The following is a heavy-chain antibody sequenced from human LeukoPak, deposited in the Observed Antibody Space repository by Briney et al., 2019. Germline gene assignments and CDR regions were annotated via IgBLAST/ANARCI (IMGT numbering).Heavy chain of an antibody. J-gene: IGHJ4*02. Sequence: PGGSLRLSCAASGFTFSDYYMSWIRQAPGKGLEWVSYISGGGSTIYYADSVKGRFTISRDNGKNSLYLQMNSLRAEDTALYYCATAPQTYRYLGYWGQGTLVTVSS. CDR3: ATAPQTYRYLGY. D-gene: IGHD3-16*02. V-gene: IGHV3-11*04. CDR2: ISGGGSTI. CDR1: GFTFSDYY.